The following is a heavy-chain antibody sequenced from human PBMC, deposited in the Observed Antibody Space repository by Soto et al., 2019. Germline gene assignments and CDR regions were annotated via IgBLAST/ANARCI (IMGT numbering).Heavy chain of an antibody. J-gene: IGHJ4*02. D-gene: IGHD7-27*01. CDR3: AKSLHWDRYYFDY. Sequence: GGSLRLSCAASKFTFRSYGMSWVRLAPGKGLEWVAGISGSGDSTSYADSVKGRFTISRDNSKNTLYLQMNSLRAEDTAVYYCAKSLHWDRYYFDYWGQGTLVTVSS. V-gene: IGHV3-23*01. CDR1: KFTFRSYG. CDR2: ISGSGDST.